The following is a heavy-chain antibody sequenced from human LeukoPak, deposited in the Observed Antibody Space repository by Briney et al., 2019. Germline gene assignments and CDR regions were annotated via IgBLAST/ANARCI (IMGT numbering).Heavy chain of an antibody. Sequence: PSGTLSLTCAVSGGSISSNNWWSWVRQPPGKGLEWIGEIYHSGSTDYNPSLESRVTISVDKSNNQFSLKLSFVTAADTAVYYCARGFYGSGSYSSPGFHAFDIWGQGTMVTVSS. V-gene: IGHV4-4*02. CDR2: IYHSGST. CDR1: GGSISSNNW. CDR3: ARGFYGSGSYSSPGFHAFDI. D-gene: IGHD3-10*01. J-gene: IGHJ3*02.